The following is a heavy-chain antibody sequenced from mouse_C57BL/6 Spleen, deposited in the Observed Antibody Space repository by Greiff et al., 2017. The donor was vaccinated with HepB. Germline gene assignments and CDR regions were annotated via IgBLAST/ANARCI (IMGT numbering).Heavy chain of an antibody. CDR2: IYPRSGNT. CDR1: GYTFTSYG. CDR3: ARRDYDEFAY. D-gene: IGHD2-4*01. J-gene: IGHJ3*01. V-gene: IGHV1-81*01. Sequence: QVHVKQSGAELARPGASVKLSCKASGYTFTSYGISWVKQRTGQGLEWIGEIYPRSGNTYYNEKFKGKATLTADKSSSTAYMELRSLTSEDSAVYFCARRDYDEFAYWGQGTLVTVSA.